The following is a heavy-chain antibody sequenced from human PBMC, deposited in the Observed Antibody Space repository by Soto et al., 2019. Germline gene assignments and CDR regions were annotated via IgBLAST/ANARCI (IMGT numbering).Heavy chain of an antibody. CDR2: IYATGTT. J-gene: IGHJ5*02. Sequence: SETLSLTCTVSGASISGFYWSWIRKSAGKGLEWIGRIYATGTTDYNPSLKSRVMMSVDTSKKQFSLKLRSVTAADTAVYYCVRDGTKTLRDWFDPWGQGISVTVSA. CDR3: VRDGTKTLRDWFDP. V-gene: IGHV4-4*07. CDR1: GASISGFY. D-gene: IGHD1-1*01.